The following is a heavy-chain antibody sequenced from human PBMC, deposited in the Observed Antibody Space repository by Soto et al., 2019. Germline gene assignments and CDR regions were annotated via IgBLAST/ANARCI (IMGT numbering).Heavy chain of an antibody. D-gene: IGHD3-16*01. CDR3: ARGGHGGGAFDI. V-gene: IGHV4-30-2*01. J-gene: IGHJ3*02. CDR1: GGSISSGGYS. Sequence: SETLSLTCAVSGGSISSGGYSWSWIRQPPGKGLEWIGYIYHSGSTYYNPSLKSRVTISVDRSKNQFSLKLSSVTAADTAVYYCARGGHGGGAFDIWGQGTMVTVSS. CDR2: IYHSGST.